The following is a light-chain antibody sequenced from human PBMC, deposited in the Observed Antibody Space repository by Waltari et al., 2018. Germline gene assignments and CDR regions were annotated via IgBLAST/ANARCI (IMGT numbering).Light chain of an antibody. J-gene: IGKJ4*01. Sequence: DIQLTQSPSYLSASVGDRVTITCRASQTLTTYLNWYQQRPGTAPKFLIYAASNLETGVPSRFSGGGSGTDFTLTISGLQPDDFATYYCQQYNTYSRTFGGGTKVEIK. V-gene: IGKV1-39*01. CDR3: QQYNTYSRT. CDR1: QTLTTY. CDR2: AAS.